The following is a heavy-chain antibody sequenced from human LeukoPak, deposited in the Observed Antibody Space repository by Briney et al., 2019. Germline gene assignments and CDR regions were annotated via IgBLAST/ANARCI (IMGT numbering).Heavy chain of an antibody. CDR1: GFTFSSAW. V-gene: IGHV3-66*01. Sequence: PGGSLRLSCAASGFTFSSAWLSWVRQAPGKGPEWVSVIYSGGSTYYADSVKGRFAISRDNSKNTLYLQMNSLRAEDTAVYYCARDRGGYYYGMDVWGQGTTVTVSS. CDR3: ARDRGGYYYGMDV. CDR2: IYSGGST. J-gene: IGHJ6*02. D-gene: IGHD4-23*01.